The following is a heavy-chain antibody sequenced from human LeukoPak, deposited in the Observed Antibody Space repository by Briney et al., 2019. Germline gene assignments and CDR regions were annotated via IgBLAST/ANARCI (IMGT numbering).Heavy chain of an antibody. V-gene: IGHV1-8*03. D-gene: IGHD5-12*01. CDR2: MNPNSGNT. CDR1: GYTFTSYD. CDR3: ARALYDYDAFDI. J-gene: IGHJ3*02. Sequence: GATVKISCKASGYTFTSYDINWVRQATGQGLEWMGWMNPNSGNTGYAQKFQGRVTITRNTSISTAYMELSSLRSEDTAVYYCARALYDYDAFDIWGQGTMVTVSS.